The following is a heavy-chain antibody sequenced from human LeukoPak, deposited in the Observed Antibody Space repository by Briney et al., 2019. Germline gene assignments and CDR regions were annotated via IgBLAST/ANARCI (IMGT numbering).Heavy chain of an antibody. CDR3: AKDLSGYCSSTSCVYYYYYMDV. CDR1: GFTFSGYW. J-gene: IGHJ6*03. CDR2: INQDGSEK. V-gene: IGHV3-7*01. Sequence: GGSLRLSCAASGFTFSGYWMNWVRQAPGKGLEWVANINQDGSEKYYEDSVKGRFTISRDNAKNSLNLRMNSLRAEDTAVYYCAKDLSGYCSSTSCVYYYYYMDVWGKGTTVTVSS. D-gene: IGHD2-2*01.